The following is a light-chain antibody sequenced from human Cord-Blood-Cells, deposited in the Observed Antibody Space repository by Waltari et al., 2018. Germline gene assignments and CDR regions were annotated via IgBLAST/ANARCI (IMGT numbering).Light chain of an antibody. V-gene: IGKV3-11*01. Sequence: IVLTQSPPPLSLSAGERATLSCRASQSVSSYLAWYQQKPGQAPRLLIYDASNRATGIPARFSGSGSGTDFTLTISSLEPEDFAVYYCQQRSNWPPITFGQGTRLEIK. CDR1: QSVSSY. J-gene: IGKJ5*01. CDR2: DAS. CDR3: QQRSNWPPIT.